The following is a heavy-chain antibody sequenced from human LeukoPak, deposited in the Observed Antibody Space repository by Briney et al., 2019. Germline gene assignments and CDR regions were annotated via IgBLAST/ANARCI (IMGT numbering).Heavy chain of an antibody. Sequence: PGGSLRLSCAASGFTFSSYWMHWVRQAPGKGLVWVSRINSDGSSTSYADSVKGRFTISRDNAKNTLYLQMNSLRAEDTAVYYCARDALWFGESAAYDYWGQGTLVTVSS. CDR2: INSDGSST. V-gene: IGHV3-74*01. CDR3: ARDALWFGESAAYDY. D-gene: IGHD3-10*01. CDR1: GFTFSSYW. J-gene: IGHJ4*02.